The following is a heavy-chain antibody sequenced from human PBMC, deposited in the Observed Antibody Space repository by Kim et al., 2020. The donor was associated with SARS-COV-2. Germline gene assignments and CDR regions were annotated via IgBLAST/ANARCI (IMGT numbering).Heavy chain of an antibody. CDR3: AREGYSSSPFDY. D-gene: IGHD6-13*01. CDR2: ISSSSSYT. J-gene: IGHJ4*02. Sequence: GGSLRLSCAASGFTFSDYYMSWIRQAPGKGLEWVSYISSSSSYTNYADSVKGRFTISRDNAKNSLYLQMNSLRAEDTAVYYCAREGYSSSPFDYWGQGTLVTVSS. V-gene: IGHV3-11*06. CDR1: GFTFSDYY.